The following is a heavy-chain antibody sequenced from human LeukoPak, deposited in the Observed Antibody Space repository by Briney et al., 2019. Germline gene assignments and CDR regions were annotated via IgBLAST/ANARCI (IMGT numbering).Heavy chain of an antibody. CDR1: GYTFTSYD. CDR3: ARADIVATISDY. CDR2: MNPNSGNT. Sequence: ASVKVSCKASGYTFTSYDINWVRQATGQGLEWMGWMNPNSGNTGYAQKFQGRVTMTRNTSISTAYMELRSLRSEDTAVYYCARADIVATISDYWGQGTLVTVSS. J-gene: IGHJ4*02. V-gene: IGHV1-8*01. D-gene: IGHD5-12*01.